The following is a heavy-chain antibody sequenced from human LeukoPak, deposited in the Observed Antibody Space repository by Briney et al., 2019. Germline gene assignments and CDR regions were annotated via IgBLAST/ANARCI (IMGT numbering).Heavy chain of an antibody. V-gene: IGHV3-23*01. CDR1: GFTFNSYA. D-gene: IGHD1-14*01. CDR2: ISDSGGNT. J-gene: IGHJ4*02. CDR3: AKMGRGGNPLAHIDY. Sequence: PGGSLRLSCAASGFTFNSYAMSWVRQAPWGRLQWVSGISDSGGNTYYADSVRGRFTISRDNSKNTLYLQMKSLRAEDTAVYYCAKMGRGGNPLAHIDYWGQGTLVTVSS.